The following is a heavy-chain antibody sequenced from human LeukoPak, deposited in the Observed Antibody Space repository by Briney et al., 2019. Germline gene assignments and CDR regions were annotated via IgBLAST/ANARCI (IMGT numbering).Heavy chain of an antibody. CDR3: ARHLWFGPLYYFDY. V-gene: IGHV4-38-2*02. CDR2: IYHSGST. Sequence: PSETLSLTCTVSGYSISSGYYWGWIRQPPGKGLEWIGSIYHSGSTYYNPSLKSRVTISVDTSKNQFSLKLSSVTAADTAVYYCARHLWFGPLYYFDYWGQGTLVTVSS. D-gene: IGHD3-10*01. CDR1: GYSISSGYY. J-gene: IGHJ4*02.